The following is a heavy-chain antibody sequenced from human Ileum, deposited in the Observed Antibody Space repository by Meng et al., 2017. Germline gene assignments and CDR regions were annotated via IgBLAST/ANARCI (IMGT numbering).Heavy chain of an antibody. CDR2: IFQSGRT. CDR1: GTW. V-gene: IGHV4-4*02. Sequence: VHMQQTSPVPVRPSRTLPLPSPVSGTWWSWVRQPPGKGLEWIGEIFQSGRTNYNPSLKSRVTISIDKSKSQISLQLSAVTAADTAVYSCATSNDRDVYYLGYWGQGTLVTVSS. CDR3: ATSNDRDVYYLGY. D-gene: IGHD3-22*01. J-gene: IGHJ4*02.